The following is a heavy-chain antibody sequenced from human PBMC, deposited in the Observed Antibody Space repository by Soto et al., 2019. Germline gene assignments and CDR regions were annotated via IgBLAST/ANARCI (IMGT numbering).Heavy chain of an antibody. J-gene: IGHJ5*01. CDR3: ARARGSSWYNWFDS. Sequence: QVQLVQSGAELKKPGSSVKVSCTASGGTFNSSGISWVRQAPGQGIEWMGGIIPLFGTTNYAQRFKGRVTVTADESTSTVYMELSSLRFEDTAIYYCARARGSSWYNWFDSWGQGTLITVSS. CDR1: GGTFNSSG. V-gene: IGHV1-69*01. CDR2: IIPLFGTT. D-gene: IGHD1-26*01.